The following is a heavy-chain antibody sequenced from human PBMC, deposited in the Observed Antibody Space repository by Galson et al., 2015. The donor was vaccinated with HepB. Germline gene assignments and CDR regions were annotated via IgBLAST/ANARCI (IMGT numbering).Heavy chain of an antibody. CDR2: IYPGDSDI. CDR1: GYRFSDYW. CDR3: ARFSAAAFSLNWFDP. Sequence: QSGAEVKKPGESLKISCKGSGYRFSDYWIGWVRQMPGKGLEWIGIIYPGDSDIRYSPSFQGQVTISADKSITTAYLQWSSLKASDTAMYYCARFSAAAFSLNWFDPWGQGTLVTVSS. D-gene: IGHD2-15*01. J-gene: IGHJ5*02. V-gene: IGHV5-51*01.